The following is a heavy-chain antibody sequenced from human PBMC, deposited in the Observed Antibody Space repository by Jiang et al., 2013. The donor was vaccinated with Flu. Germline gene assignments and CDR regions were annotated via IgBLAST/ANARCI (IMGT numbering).Heavy chain of an antibody. CDR2: TYYRSKWYN. CDR3: ARVSGTIIMGGMDV. J-gene: IGHJ6*02. V-gene: IGHV6-1*01. D-gene: IGHD1-7*01. Sequence: SAAWNWIRQSPSRGLEWLGRTYYRSKWYNDYAVSVKSRITINPDTSKNQFSLQLNSVTPEDTAVYYCARVSGTIIMGGMDVWGQGTTVTVSS. CDR1: SAA.